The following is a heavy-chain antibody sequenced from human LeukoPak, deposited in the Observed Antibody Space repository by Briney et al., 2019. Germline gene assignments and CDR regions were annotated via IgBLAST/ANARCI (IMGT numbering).Heavy chain of an antibody. CDR3: ARAVGPFDY. J-gene: IGHJ4*02. Sequence: PGRSLRLSCAASGFTFSTYGMHWVRQAPGKGLEWVSVIWNDGSNKYYADSVKGRFTISRDNFVNTLYLQMNSLRVEDTAVYYCARAVGPFDYWGQGTLVTVSS. CDR2: IWNDGSNK. CDR1: GFTFSTYG. D-gene: IGHD2-15*01. V-gene: IGHV3-33*01.